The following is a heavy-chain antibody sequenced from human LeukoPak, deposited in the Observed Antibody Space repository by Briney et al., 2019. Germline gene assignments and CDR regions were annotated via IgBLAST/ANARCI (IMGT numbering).Heavy chain of an antibody. CDR1: GGSMRHSY. D-gene: IGHD3-3*01. CDR3: ARGSRYKPDSFDD. CDR2: VYDNGNS. J-gene: IGHJ4*02. V-gene: IGHV4-59*01. Sequence: PSETLSLTCSVSGGSMRHSYWTWIRQTPEKGLEWIGYVYDNGNSNSRSSLRSRVSMSVDTSKNEFSLKLSSVTAADTAVYFCARGSRYKPDSFDDWGLGTPVTVSS.